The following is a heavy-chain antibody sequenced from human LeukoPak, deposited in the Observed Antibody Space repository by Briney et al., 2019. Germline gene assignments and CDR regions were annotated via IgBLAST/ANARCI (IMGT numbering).Heavy chain of an antibody. CDR2: INPNSGGT. CDR3: ARPGPYYSGSGSYYNGNWFDP. CDR1: GYTFTGYY. V-gene: IGHV1-2*02. D-gene: IGHD3-10*01. Sequence: ASVKVSCKASGYTFTGYYMHWVRQAPGQGLEWMGWINPNSGGTNYAQEFQGRVTMTRDTSISTAYMELNRLRSDDTAVYYCARPGPYYSGSGSYYNGNWFDPWGQGTLVTVSS. J-gene: IGHJ5*02.